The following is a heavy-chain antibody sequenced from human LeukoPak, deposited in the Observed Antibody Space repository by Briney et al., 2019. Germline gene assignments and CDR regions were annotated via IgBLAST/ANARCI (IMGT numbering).Heavy chain of an antibody. V-gene: IGHV4-34*01. CDR1: GGSFSGYY. CDR2: INHSGST. J-gene: IGHJ4*02. D-gene: IGHD3-22*01. Sequence: SETLSLTCAVYGGSFSGYYWSWIRQPPGKGLEWIGEINHSGSTNYNPSLKSRVTISVDTSKNQFSLKLSSVTAADTAVYYCARGPYWYDSSGYRFDYWGQGTLVTVSS. CDR3: ARGPYWYDSSGYRFDY.